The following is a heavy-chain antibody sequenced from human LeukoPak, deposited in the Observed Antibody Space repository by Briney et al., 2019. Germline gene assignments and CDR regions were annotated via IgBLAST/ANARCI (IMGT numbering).Heavy chain of an antibody. D-gene: IGHD2-8*01. CDR1: GYTFTGSY. Sequence: ASVKVSCKASGYTFTGSYIHWMRQAPGQGLEWMGWINPNSGGTKYAQNFQGRVTVTRDTSTSTAHMELSGLRADDTAVYYCARVAYCTKGVCINFDLWGQGTLVTVSS. J-gene: IGHJ4*02. CDR3: ARVAYCTKGVCINFDL. CDR2: INPNSGGT. V-gene: IGHV1-2*02.